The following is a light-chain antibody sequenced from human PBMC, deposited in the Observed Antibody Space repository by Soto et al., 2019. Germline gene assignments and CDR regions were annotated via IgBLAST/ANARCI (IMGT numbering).Light chain of an antibody. Sequence: EIVLTQSPGTLSLSPGERATLSCRASQSVSSYLAWYQQKPGQALRLLIYGASSRATGIPDRFSGSGSGTDFTLTISRLEPEDFAMYYCQQYGNSFTFGPGTKVEIK. CDR2: GAS. V-gene: IGKV3-20*01. J-gene: IGKJ3*01. CDR1: QSVSSY. CDR3: QQYGNSFT.